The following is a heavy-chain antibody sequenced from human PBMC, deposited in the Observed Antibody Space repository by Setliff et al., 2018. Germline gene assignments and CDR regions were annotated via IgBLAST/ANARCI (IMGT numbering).Heavy chain of an antibody. CDR2: IYPGDSHT. D-gene: IGHD1-26*01. J-gene: IGHJ4*02. CDR3: ARILVGDTYSVYFDY. CDR1: GYSFSNFW. Sequence: GAALKISCKGSGYSFSNFWNGWVRQMPGKGLEWMGIIYPGDSHTRYSPSFQGQVTMSADKSLTTAYLQWSNLKASDTAIYYCARILVGDTYSVYFDYWGQGALVTVSS. V-gene: IGHV5-51*01.